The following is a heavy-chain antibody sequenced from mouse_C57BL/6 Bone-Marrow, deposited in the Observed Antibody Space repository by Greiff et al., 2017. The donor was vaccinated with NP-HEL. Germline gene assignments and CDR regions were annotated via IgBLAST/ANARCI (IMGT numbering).Heavy chain of an antibody. CDR2: IYPRSGNP. CDR3: TKEKTWFDY. CDR1: GYTFTSYG. Sequence: VQLQQSGAELARPGASVKLSCKASGYTFTSYGISWVKQRTGQGLEWIGEIYPRSGNPYYNEKFKGKATLTADKSSSTAYMELRILPSEDAAVYLCTKEKTWFDYWGQGTMVTVSA. J-gene: IGHJ3*01. V-gene: IGHV1-81*01.